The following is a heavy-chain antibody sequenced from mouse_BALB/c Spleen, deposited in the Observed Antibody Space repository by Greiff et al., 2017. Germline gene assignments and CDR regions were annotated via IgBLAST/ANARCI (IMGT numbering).Heavy chain of an antibody. CDR3: ASYYYGSSSFAMDY. CDR2: IWGDGST. CDR1: GFSLTGYG. D-gene: IGHD1-1*01. J-gene: IGHJ4*01. Sequence: VKLMESGPGLVAPSQSLSITCTVSGFSLTGYGVNWVRQPPGKGLEWLGMIWGDGSTDYNSALKSRLSISKNNSKSQVFLKMNSLQTDDTARYYCASYYYGSSSFAMDYWGQGTSVTVSS. V-gene: IGHV2-6-7*01.